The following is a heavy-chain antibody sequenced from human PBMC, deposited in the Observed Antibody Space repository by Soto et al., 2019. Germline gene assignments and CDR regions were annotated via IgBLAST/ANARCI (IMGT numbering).Heavy chain of an antibody. V-gene: IGHV3-23*01. D-gene: IGHD2-21*01. CDR3: AKDAVYRDGLWLMDS. J-gene: IGHJ5*02. CDR1: GFTISTYA. Sequence: GGSLRLSCADSGFTISTYAMTWVRQAPWKGLECVSGVTGSGSQIYYADSVKGRFTISKDNSKNTLYLQMSSLREEDTALYYCAKDAVYRDGLWLMDSWGQGTLVTVSS. CDR2: VTGSGSQI.